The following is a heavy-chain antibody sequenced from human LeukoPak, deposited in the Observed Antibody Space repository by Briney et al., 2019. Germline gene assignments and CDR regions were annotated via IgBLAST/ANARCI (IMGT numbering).Heavy chain of an antibody. J-gene: IGHJ4*02. D-gene: IGHD3-22*01. CDR2: INPSGGST. V-gene: IGHV1-46*01. CDR3: ARSYYDTSGYQLDY. CDR1: GGTFSSYA. Sequence: ASVKVSCKASGGTFSSYAISWVRQAPGQGLEWMGVINPSGGSTSYAQKFQGRITMTRDTSTSTVYMELSSLRSGDTAVYYCARSYYDTSGYQLDYWGQGTLVTVSS.